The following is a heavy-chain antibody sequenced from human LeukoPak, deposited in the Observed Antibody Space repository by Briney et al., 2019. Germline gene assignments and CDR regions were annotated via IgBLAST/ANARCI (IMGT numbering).Heavy chain of an antibody. CDR2: IWYDGSNK. Sequence: GGSLRLTCAASGFIFSNYAMHWVRQAPGKGLEWVAVIWYDGSNKYYAGSVKGRFSISRDKSKNTVYLQMNSLRAEDMAVYYCARGGYNYGGIPDIWGQGTMVTVSS. D-gene: IGHD5-18*01. J-gene: IGHJ3*02. V-gene: IGHV3-33*01. CDR1: GFIFSNYA. CDR3: ARGGYNYGGIPDI.